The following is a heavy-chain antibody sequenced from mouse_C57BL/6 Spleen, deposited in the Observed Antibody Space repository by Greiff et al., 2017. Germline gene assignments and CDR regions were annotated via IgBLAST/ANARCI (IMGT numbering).Heavy chain of an antibody. CDR1: GYTFTSYT. CDR3: AKELGSAY. D-gene: IGHD4-1*01. Sequence: VQLQQSGAELVRPGASVKMSCKASGYTFTSYTMHWVKQRPGQGLEWIGDINPSSGYTKYNQKFKDKATLTADKSSSTAYMQLSSLTSEDSAVYYCAKELGSAYWGQGTPVTVSA. CDR2: INPSSGYT. V-gene: IGHV1-4*01. J-gene: IGHJ3*01.